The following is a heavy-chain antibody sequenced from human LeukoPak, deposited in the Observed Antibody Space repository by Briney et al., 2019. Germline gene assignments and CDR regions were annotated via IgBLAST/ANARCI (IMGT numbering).Heavy chain of an antibody. Sequence: SETLSLTCTVSGGSINSYYWSWIRQPPGKGLEWIGYISYGGSTNYNPSLKSRVTISVDTSKNQFSLKMSSVTAADTAVYYCARAGTYGAFGYWGQGTLVTVSS. CDR1: GGSINSYY. D-gene: IGHD1-26*01. CDR2: ISYGGST. V-gene: IGHV4-59*01. J-gene: IGHJ4*02. CDR3: ARAGTYGAFGY.